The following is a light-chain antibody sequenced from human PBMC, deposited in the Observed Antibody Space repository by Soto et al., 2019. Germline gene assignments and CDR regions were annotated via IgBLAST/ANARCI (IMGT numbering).Light chain of an antibody. V-gene: IGKV3-15*01. Sequence: EIVMTQSPATLSVSPGERATLSCRASQSVSSSLAWYQQISGQPPRLLIYGASTRATGIPARFSGSGSGTEFTLTISSLQSEDFAVYYCQQYRSWPPITFGQGTRLEIK. CDR2: GAS. CDR3: QQYRSWPPIT. J-gene: IGKJ5*01. CDR1: QSVSSS.